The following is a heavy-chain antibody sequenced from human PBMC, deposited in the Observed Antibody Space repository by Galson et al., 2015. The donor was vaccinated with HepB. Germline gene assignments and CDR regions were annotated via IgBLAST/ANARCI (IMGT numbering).Heavy chain of an antibody. V-gene: IGHV2-5*01. Sequence: PALVKPTQTLTLTCTFSGFSLTTSGVSVGWIRQPPGKALEWLALIYWNDDKRYSPSLMSRLAITKDTSKNQVVFTMTNMDPMDTATYYCAHRAVRGAPTSYWGQGTLVTVSS. D-gene: IGHD1-26*01. J-gene: IGHJ4*02. CDR1: GFSLTTSGVS. CDR2: IYWNDDK. CDR3: AHRAVRGAPTSY.